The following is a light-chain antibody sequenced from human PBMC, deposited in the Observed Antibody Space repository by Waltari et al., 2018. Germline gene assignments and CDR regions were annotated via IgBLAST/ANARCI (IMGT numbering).Light chain of an antibody. Sequence: IVLTQSPGTLSLSPGERATLSCRASQSVSRSLAWYQQKPGQAPKLLIYGASTRATGIADRVTGSGSGTDFSLTISSLAPEDFAIYFCQHYVRLPATFGQGTKVEI. V-gene: IGKV3-20*01. J-gene: IGKJ1*01. CDR3: QHYVRLPAT. CDR1: QSVSRS. CDR2: GAS.